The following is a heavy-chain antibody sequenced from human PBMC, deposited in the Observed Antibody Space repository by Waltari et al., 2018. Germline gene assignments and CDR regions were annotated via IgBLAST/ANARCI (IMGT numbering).Heavy chain of an antibody. CDR3: ARDPGNAFDI. J-gene: IGHJ3*02. V-gene: IGHV4-31*03. CDR2: IYYSGSN. Sequence: QVQLQESGPGLVKPSQTLSLTCTVSGGSISSGGYYWSWIRQHPGQGLKWIGYIYYSGSNYYNPSLKSRVTISVDTSKDQFARKVRAVTAADPAVYYCARDPGNAFDIWGQGTMVTVSS. CDR1: GGSISSGGYY.